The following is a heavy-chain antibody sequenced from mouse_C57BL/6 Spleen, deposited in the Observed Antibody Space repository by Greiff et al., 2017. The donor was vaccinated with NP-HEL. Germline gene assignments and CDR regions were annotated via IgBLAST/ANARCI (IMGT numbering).Heavy chain of an antibody. CDR2: IDPSDSYT. CDR3: ARSSYYYGSSYGYFDV. D-gene: IGHD1-1*01. V-gene: IGHV1-69*01. CDR1: GYTFTSYW. Sequence: QVQLQQPGAELVMPGASVKLSCEASGYTFTSYWMHWVKQRPGQGLEWIGEIDPSDSYTNYNQKFKGKSTLTVDKSSSTAYMQLSSLTSEDSAVYYCARSSYYYGSSYGYFDVWGTGTTVTVSS. J-gene: IGHJ1*03.